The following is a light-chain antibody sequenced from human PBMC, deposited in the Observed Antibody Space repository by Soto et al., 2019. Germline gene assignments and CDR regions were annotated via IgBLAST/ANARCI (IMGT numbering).Light chain of an antibody. J-gene: IGKJ1*01. Sequence: DIQMTQSPSTPSASVGDPVTITCRASESIDNWLAWYQQKPGKAPKLLIFAASTLIRGVPSRFSGRGSGTEFTLTISSLQVEDYATFYCQQYHTDWTFGQGTKVEIK. CDR1: ESIDNW. CDR3: QQYHTDWT. CDR2: AAS. V-gene: IGKV1-5*01.